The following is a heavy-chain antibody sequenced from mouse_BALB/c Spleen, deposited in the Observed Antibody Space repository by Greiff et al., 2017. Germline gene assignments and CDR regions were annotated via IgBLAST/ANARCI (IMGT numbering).Heavy chain of an antibody. J-gene: IGHJ2*01. CDR1: GYTFSSYW. CDR3: ARGYYYGSSYLDY. V-gene: IGHV1-9*01. CDR2: ILPGSGST. D-gene: IGHD1-1*01. Sequence: VQLQQSGAELMKPGASVKISCKATGYTFSSYWIEWVKQRPGHGLEWIGEILPGSGSTNYNEKFKGKATFTADTSSNTAYMQLSSLTSEDSAVYYCARGYYYGSSYLDYWGQGTTLTVSS.